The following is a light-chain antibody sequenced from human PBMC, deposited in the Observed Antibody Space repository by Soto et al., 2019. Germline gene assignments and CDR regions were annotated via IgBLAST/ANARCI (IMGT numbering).Light chain of an antibody. V-gene: IGKV1-5*03. CDR3: QQYNSYWT. CDR1: QSIRSW. J-gene: IGKJ1*01. Sequence: DIQMTQSPSTLYASVGDRVTITCRASQSIRSWLAWYQQKPGKAPKLLIYKASSLDSGVPSRFNGSGSGTEFTLTISRLQPDDFATYYCQQYNSYWTFGQGTKVEIK. CDR2: KAS.